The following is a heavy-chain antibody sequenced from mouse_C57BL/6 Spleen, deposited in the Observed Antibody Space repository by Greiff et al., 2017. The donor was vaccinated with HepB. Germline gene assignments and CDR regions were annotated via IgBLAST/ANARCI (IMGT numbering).Heavy chain of an antibody. CDR3: ARSYDYPYYYAMDY. J-gene: IGHJ4*01. V-gene: IGHV1-52*01. CDR2: IDPSDSET. CDR1: GYTFTSYW. D-gene: IGHD2-4*01. Sequence: VQLQQSGAELVRPGSSVKLSCKASGYTFTSYWMHWVKQRPIQGLEWIGNIDPSDSETHYNQKFKDKATLTVDKSSSTAYMQLSRLTSEDSAVYYCARSYDYPYYYAMDYWGQGTSVTVSS.